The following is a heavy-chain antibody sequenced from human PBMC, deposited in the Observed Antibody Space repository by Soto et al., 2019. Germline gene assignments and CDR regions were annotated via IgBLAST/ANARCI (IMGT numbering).Heavy chain of an antibody. V-gene: IGHV2-5*02. CDR2: IYWDDDK. CDR3: AHSPRITMYDY. D-gene: IGHD3-10*02. J-gene: IGHJ4*02. Sequence: QITLKESGPTLVKPTQTLTLTCTFSGFSLSTNGVGVGWIRQPPGKALEWLALIYWDDDKRYSPSLKSRLTXTXXTSKNRVVLTMTNMDPVDTATYYCAHSPRITMYDYWGQGPLVTVSS. CDR1: GFSLSTNGVG.